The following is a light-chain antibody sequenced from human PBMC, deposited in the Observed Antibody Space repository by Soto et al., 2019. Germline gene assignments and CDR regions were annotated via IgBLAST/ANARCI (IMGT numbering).Light chain of an antibody. CDR3: SSYTSSSTLRV. J-gene: IGLJ1*01. V-gene: IGLV2-14*01. CDR1: SSDVGGYNY. Sequence: QLVLTQPASVSGSPGQSITISCTGTSSDVGGYNYVSWYQQHPGKAPKLMIYDVSNRPSGVSNRFSGSKSGNTASLTISGLQAEDEADYYCSSYTSSSTLRVFGTGTQLTVL. CDR2: DVS.